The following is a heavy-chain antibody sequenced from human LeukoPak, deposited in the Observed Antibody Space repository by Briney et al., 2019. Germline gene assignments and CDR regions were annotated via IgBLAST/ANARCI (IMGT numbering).Heavy chain of an antibody. Sequence: PGGSLRLSCAASGLSFSYYGMHWVRQAPGKGLEWVAVMSYDGTNKYYGDSVKGRFTISRGNSKNTLYLQMNSLRAEDTAIYYCAKGVRGVLYGMDVWGQGTTVTVSS. J-gene: IGHJ6*02. CDR1: GLSFSYYG. D-gene: IGHD3-10*01. CDR3: AKGVRGVLYGMDV. CDR2: MSYDGTNK. V-gene: IGHV3-30*18.